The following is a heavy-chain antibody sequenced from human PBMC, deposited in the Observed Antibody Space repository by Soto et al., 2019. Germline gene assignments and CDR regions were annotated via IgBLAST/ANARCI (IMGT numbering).Heavy chain of an antibody. V-gene: IGHV4-59*08. CDR1: GGPLTTYF. J-gene: IGHJ4*02. Sequence: SETLSLTCNVSGGPLTTYFWSWIRQPPGKGLEWIGYVSYFGTTNYNPSLQSRLTISLDTSKNQFSLKLNSMTAADTAVYYCARHNYGSGSTYFDYWGQGTLVTVSS. CDR3: ARHNYGSGSTYFDY. CDR2: VSYFGTT. D-gene: IGHD3-10*01.